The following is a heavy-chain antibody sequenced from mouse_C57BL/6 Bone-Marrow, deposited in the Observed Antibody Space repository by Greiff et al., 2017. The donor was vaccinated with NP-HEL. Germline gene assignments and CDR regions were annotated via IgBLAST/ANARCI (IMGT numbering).Heavy chain of an antibody. Sequence: VQLQQPGAELVKPGASVKLSCKASGYTFTSYWMHWVKQRPGQGLEWIGMIHPNSGSTNYNEKFKSKATLTVDKSSSTAYMQLSSLTSEDSAVYYCARRSSTVVATDGWYFDVWGTGTTVTVSS. CDR3: ARRSSTVVATDGWYFDV. CDR1: GYTFTSYW. CDR2: IHPNSGST. J-gene: IGHJ1*03. D-gene: IGHD1-1*01. V-gene: IGHV1-64*01.